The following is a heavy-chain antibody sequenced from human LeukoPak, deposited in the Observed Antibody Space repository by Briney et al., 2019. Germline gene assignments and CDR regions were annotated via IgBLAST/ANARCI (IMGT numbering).Heavy chain of an antibody. CDR1: GYSFTSYW. J-gene: IGHJ4*02. Sequence: GESLKISCKGSGYSFTSYWIGWVRQMPGKGLEWMGIIYPGDSDTRYSPSFQGQVTISADKSISTAYLQWSSLKASDTAMYYCARHQSETRFLEWLYPNYFDYWGQGTLVTVSS. CDR3: ARHQSETRFLEWLYPNYFDY. CDR2: IYPGDSDT. V-gene: IGHV5-51*01. D-gene: IGHD3-3*01.